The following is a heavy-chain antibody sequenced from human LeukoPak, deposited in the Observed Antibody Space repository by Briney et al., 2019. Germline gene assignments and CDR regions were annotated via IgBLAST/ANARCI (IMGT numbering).Heavy chain of an antibody. CDR1: GGFISSSSYY. CDR3: ARRVVRGVKGHFDY. V-gene: IGHV4-39*01. J-gene: IGHJ4*02. CDR2: IYYSGST. Sequence: SETLSLTCTVSGGFISSSSYYWGWIRQPPGTGLEWLGSIYYSGSTYYNPSPKSRVTISVDTSKNQFSLKLSSVTAADTAVYYCARRVVRGVKGHFDYWGQGTLVTVSS. D-gene: IGHD3-10*01.